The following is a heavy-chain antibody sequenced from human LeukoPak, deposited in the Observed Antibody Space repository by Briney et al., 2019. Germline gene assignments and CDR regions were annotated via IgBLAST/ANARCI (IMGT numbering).Heavy chain of an antibody. CDR1: GGTFSSYA. D-gene: IGHD3-10*01. Sequence: SVKVSCKASGGTFSSYAISWVRQAPGQGLEWMGGIIPIFGTANYAQKFQGRVTMTRNTSISTAYMELSSLRSEDTAVYYCASSRDNMVRGALDYWGQGTLVTVSS. J-gene: IGHJ4*02. CDR3: ASSRDNMVRGALDY. CDR2: IIPIFGTA. V-gene: IGHV1-69*05.